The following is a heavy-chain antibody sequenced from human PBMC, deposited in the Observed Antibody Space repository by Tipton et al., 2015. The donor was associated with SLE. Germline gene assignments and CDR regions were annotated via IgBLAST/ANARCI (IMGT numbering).Heavy chain of an antibody. V-gene: IGHV4-31*03. CDR1: GGSLGSGEYY. Sequence: TLSLTCTVSGGSLGSGEYYWSWIRQHPGKGLEWIGHIYYSGSTFYNPSLTSRLTISVDTSRNQFSLKLTSVTAADTAVYFCARFDYSNWDDYWGQGTLVTVSS. CDR2: IYYSGST. D-gene: IGHD4-11*01. CDR3: ARFDYSNWDDY. J-gene: IGHJ4*02.